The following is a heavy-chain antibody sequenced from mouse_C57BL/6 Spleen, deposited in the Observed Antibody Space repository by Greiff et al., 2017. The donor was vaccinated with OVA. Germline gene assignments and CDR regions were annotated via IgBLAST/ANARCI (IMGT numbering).Heavy chain of an antibody. CDR1: GYAFSSSW. Sequence: VKLQESGPELVKPGASVKISCKASGYAFSSSWMNWVKQRPGKGLEWIGRIYPGDGDTNYNGKFKGKATLTADKSSSTAYMQLSSLTSEDSAVYFCARSPRDYLDDWGQGTTLTVSS. CDR3: ARSPRDYLDD. J-gene: IGHJ2*01. V-gene: IGHV1-82*01. CDR2: IYPGDGDT.